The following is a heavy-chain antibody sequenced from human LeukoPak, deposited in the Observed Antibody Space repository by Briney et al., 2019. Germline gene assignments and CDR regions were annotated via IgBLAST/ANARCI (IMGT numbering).Heavy chain of an antibody. V-gene: IGHV4-31*03. CDR3: ARGPDDYFDY. J-gene: IGHJ4*02. CDR2: IYYSGST. CDR1: GGSISSGGYY. Sequence: SETLSLTCTVSGGSISSGGYYWSWIRQHPAKGLEWIGYIYYSGSTYYNPSLKSRVTISVDTSKNQFSLKLSSVTATDTAVYYCARGPDDYFDYWGQGTLVTVSS.